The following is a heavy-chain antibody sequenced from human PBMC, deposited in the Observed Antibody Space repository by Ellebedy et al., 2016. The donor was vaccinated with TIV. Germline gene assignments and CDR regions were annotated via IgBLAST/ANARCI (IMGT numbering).Heavy chain of an antibody. CDR3: ASDDGIAAAGTFYGMDV. CDR1: DGSFSSHY. CDR2: IHDTGNT. Sequence: SKTLSLTXTVPDGSFSSHYWSWIRQPPGKGLEWSGSIHDTGNTNYNPSLKSRVTMLVDTSKNQFSLKLGSVTAADTAVYYCASDDGIAAAGTFYGMDVWGQGTTVTVSS. V-gene: IGHV4-59*11. D-gene: IGHD6-13*01. J-gene: IGHJ6*02.